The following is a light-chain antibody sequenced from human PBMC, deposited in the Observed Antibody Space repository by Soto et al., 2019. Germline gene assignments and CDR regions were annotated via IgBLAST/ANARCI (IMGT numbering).Light chain of an antibody. V-gene: IGLV2-14*01. CDR2: EVS. CDR3: SSFTSTSSTLV. CDR1: SSDVGGYNY. Sequence: QSALTQPSSVSGSTGQSITISCTGTSSDVGGYNYVSWYQQHPGKPPKLMICEVSNRPSGISYRFSGSKSGNTASLTISGLQAEDEADYYCSSFTSTSSTLVFGGGTKLTV. J-gene: IGLJ2*01.